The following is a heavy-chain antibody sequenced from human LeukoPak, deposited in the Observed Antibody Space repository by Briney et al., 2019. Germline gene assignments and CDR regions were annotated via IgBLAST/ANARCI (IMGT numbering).Heavy chain of an antibody. CDR2: ISSGGSTI. D-gene: IGHD3-16*01. CDR1: GFTFSSYE. J-gene: IGHJ4*02. CDR3: AKIPLDYDYVWGSSC. Sequence: GGSLRLSCAASGFTFSSYEMNWVRQAPGKGLEWVSYISSGGSTIYYADSVKGRFTISRDNAKNSLYLQMNSLRAEDTAVYYCAKIPLDYDYVWGSSCWGQGTLVTVSS. V-gene: IGHV3-48*03.